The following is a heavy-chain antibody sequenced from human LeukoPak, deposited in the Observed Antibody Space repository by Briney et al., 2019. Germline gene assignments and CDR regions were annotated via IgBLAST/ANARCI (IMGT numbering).Heavy chain of an antibody. V-gene: IGHV3-74*01. CDR2: LNSDGSST. CDR3: ARPASGSYGYYYGMDV. D-gene: IGHD3-16*01. J-gene: IGHJ6*02. CDR1: GFTFSSYW. Sequence: GGSLRLSCAASGFTFSSYWMHWVRQAPGKGLVWVSRLNSDGSSTSHADSVKGRFTISGDNAKNTLYLQMNSLRAEDTAVYYCARPASGSYGYYYGMDVWGQGTTVTVSS.